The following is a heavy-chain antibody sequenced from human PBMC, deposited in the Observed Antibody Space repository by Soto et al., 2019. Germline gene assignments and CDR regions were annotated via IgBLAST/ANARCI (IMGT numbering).Heavy chain of an antibody. CDR2: ISGGGGSA. V-gene: IGHV3-23*01. Sequence: PGGSLRLSCAASGFTFSSYAMSWVRQAPGQGLEWVSAISGGGGSAYYAGYVKGRVTMSRDNFKNTLYLQMNSLRAEDTAVYYCAKDCGGYYYYGMDVWGQGTTVTVSS. CDR3: AKDCGGYYYYGMDV. CDR1: GFTFSSYA. J-gene: IGHJ6*02. D-gene: IGHD3-10*01.